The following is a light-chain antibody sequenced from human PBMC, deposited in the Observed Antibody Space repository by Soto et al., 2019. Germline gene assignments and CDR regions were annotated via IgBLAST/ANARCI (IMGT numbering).Light chain of an antibody. J-gene: IGLJ3*02. Sequence: QSALTQPASVTGSPGQSITISCTGTPSDVGGYDRVSWFQQYPGTAPKLMIYEVTNRPSGGSDRFSGSKSVNTASLTISGLQPEDEADYYCSSYTIKNTWVFGGGTKLTVL. CDR1: PSDVGGYDR. CDR3: SSYTIKNTWV. CDR2: EVT. V-gene: IGLV2-14*01.